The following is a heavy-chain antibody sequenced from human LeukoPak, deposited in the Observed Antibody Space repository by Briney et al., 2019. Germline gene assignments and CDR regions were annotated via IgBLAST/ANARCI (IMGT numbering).Heavy chain of an antibody. CDR3: AKGHIPYYYDSSGYPDY. CDR1: GFTFDDYA. D-gene: IGHD3-22*01. V-gene: IGHV3-9*01. J-gene: IGHJ4*02. CDR2: ISWNSGSI. Sequence: GRSLGLSCAASGFTFDDYAMHWVRQAPGKGLEWVSGISWNSGSIGYADSVKGRFTISRDNAKNSLYLQMNSLRAEDTALYYCAKGHIPYYYDSSGYPDYWGQGTLVTVSS.